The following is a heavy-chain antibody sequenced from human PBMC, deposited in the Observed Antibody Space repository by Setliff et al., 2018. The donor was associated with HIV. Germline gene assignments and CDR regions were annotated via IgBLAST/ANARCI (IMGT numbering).Heavy chain of an antibody. J-gene: IGHJ4*02. Sequence: PSETLSLTCTVSGGSISSYYWSWIRQPPGKGLEWIGYIYYSGSTNYNPSLETRVTISIDTSKNQLSLKLSSVTAADTAVYFCASARGIQLWSHWGQGILVTVSS. V-gene: IGHV4-59*12. CDR3: ASARGIQLWSH. D-gene: IGHD5-18*01. CDR1: GGSISSYY. CDR2: IYYSGST.